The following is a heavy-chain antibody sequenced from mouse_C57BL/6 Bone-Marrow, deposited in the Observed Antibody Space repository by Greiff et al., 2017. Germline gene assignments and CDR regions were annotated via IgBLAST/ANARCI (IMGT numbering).Heavy chain of an antibody. J-gene: IGHJ2*01. Sequence: QVQLQQSGAELVKPGASVKISCKASGYAFSSYWMNWVKQRPGKGLAWIGQIYPGDGDTNYNGKFKGKATLTADKSSSTAYMQLSSLTSEDSAVYFCARGGTTAFYFDYWGQGTTLTVSS. V-gene: IGHV1-80*01. CDR3: ARGGTTAFYFDY. CDR1: GYAFSSYW. D-gene: IGHD1-2*01. CDR2: IYPGDGDT.